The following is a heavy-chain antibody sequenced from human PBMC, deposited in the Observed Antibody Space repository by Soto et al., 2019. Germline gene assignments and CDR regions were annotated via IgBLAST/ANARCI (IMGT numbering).Heavy chain of an antibody. CDR1: GGSISSYY. J-gene: IGHJ5*02. Sequence: SETLSLTCTVSGGSISSYYWSWIRQPPGKGLEWIGYIYYSGSTNYNPSLKSRVTISVDTSKNQFSLKLSSVTAADTAVYYCARAYCSGGSCLWFDPWGQGTLVTVSS. D-gene: IGHD2-15*01. CDR2: IYYSGST. V-gene: IGHV4-59*01. CDR3: ARAYCSGGSCLWFDP.